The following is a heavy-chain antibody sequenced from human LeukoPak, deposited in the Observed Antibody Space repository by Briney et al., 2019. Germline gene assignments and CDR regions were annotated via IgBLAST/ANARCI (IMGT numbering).Heavy chain of an antibody. CDR3: ARDHSMVRGVYDAFDI. D-gene: IGHD3-10*01. Sequence: SETLSLTCTVSGASIGSYYWSWIRQPPGKGLEWIGYIYYSGSTNYNPSLKSRVTISVDTSKNQFSLKLSSVTAADTAVYYCARDHSMVRGVYDAFDIWGQGTMVTVSS. J-gene: IGHJ3*02. CDR1: GASIGSYY. V-gene: IGHV4-59*01. CDR2: IYYSGST.